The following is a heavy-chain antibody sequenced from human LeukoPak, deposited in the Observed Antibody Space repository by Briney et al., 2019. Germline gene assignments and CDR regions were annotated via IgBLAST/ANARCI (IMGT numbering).Heavy chain of an antibody. J-gene: IGHJ4*02. V-gene: IGHV1-8*03. CDR3: ARGSYSSSWYSPPPNFDY. CDR1: GYTFTGYY. D-gene: IGHD6-13*01. CDR2: INPNSGNT. Sequence: ASVKVSCKASGYTFTGYYMHWVRQAPGQGLEWMGWINPNSGNTGYAQKFQGRVTITRNTSISTAYMELSSLRSEDTAVYYCARGSYSSSWYSPPPNFDYWGQGTLVTVSS.